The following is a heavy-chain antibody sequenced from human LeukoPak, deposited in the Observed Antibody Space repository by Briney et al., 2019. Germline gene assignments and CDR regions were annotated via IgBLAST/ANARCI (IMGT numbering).Heavy chain of an antibody. V-gene: IGHV3-53*01. D-gene: IGHD3-22*01. Sequence: GGSLRLSCAASGFTVSSNYMSWVRQAPGKGLEWVSVIYSGGSTYYADSVKGRFTISRDNSKNTLYLQMNSLRAEDTAVYYCARDSTYYYDSSGRRPRFDYWGQGTLVTVSS. J-gene: IGHJ4*02. CDR3: ARDSTYYYDSSGRRPRFDY. CDR1: GFTVSSNY. CDR2: IYSGGST.